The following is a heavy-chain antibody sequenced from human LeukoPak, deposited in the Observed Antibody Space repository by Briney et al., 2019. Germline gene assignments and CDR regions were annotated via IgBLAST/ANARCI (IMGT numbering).Heavy chain of an antibody. CDR2: ISHSGST. Sequence: SETLSLTCGVSNYSISGGYFWGWLRQSPGKGLEWIGSISHSGSTYYNPSLESRATISLDTSKNQFSLKLGSVTAADTAVYFCARGPYTNTNYFDPWGQGTQVTVTS. V-gene: IGHV4-38-2*01. J-gene: IGHJ5*02. CDR3: ARGPYTNTNYFDP. CDR1: NYSISGGYF. D-gene: IGHD2-2*02.